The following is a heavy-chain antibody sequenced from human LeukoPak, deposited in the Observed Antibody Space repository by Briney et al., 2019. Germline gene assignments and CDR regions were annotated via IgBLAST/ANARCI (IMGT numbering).Heavy chain of an antibody. CDR1: GFIFTGNW. D-gene: IGHD3-16*01. CDR2: IYGDGYT. V-gene: IGHV3-74*01. Sequence: GGSLRLSCAASGFIFTGNWIHWVRHAPGKGAVWVSRIYGDGYTNYADSVKGRFTIPRDSGNNTVYLQMSSLRAEDTAVYYCATSVITRFDNGGQGPLVTVSS. J-gene: IGHJ4*02. CDR3: ATSVITRFDN.